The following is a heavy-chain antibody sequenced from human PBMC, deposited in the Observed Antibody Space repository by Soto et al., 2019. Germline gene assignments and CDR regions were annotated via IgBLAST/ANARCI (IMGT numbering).Heavy chain of an antibody. V-gene: IGHV1-3*01. CDR1: GYTFTSYA. Sequence: ASVKVSCKAAGYTFTSYAMHLVRQAPGQRLEWMGWINAGNGNTKYSQKFQGRVTITRDTSASTAYMEVSSLRSEDTAVYYCARGASPLIDYWGQGTLVTVSS. J-gene: IGHJ4*02. CDR2: INAGNGNT. D-gene: IGHD1-26*01. CDR3: ARGASPLIDY.